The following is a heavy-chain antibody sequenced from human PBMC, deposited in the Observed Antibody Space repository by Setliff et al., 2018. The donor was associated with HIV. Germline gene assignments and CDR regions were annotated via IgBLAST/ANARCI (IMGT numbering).Heavy chain of an antibody. V-gene: IGHV1-18*01. Sequence: GASVKVSCKASGYTLSDYGMTWVRQAPGQGLEWMAWISAYSGNRKFAQKFQGRVTMTTDTSTSTVYMELRSLRSDDTAVYYCARVPYRSAWFSGGHDAFDVWGQGTMVTVSS. D-gene: IGHD6-19*01. CDR1: GYTLSDYG. CDR3: ARVPYRSAWFSGGHDAFDV. J-gene: IGHJ3*01. CDR2: ISAYSGNR.